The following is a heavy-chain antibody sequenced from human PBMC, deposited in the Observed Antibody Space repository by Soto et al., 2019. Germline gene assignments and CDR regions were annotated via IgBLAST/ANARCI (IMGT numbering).Heavy chain of an antibody. CDR1: GYSFTTYW. J-gene: IGHJ6*02. CDR2: IDPSDSYS. CDR3: ATYCSGGSCYLNYYHYGMDV. V-gene: IGHV5-10-1*01. D-gene: IGHD2-15*01. Sequence: SGESLKISCQGSGYSFTTYWISWVRQMPGKGLEWMGRIDPSDSYSNFSPSFEGHVTISVDKSINTVYLQWSSLKASDTAIYYCATYCSGGSCYLNYYHYGMDVWGQGTMVTVSS.